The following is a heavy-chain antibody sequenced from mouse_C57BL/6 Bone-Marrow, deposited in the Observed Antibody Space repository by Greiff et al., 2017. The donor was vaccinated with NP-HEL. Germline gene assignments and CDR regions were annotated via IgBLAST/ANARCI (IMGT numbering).Heavy chain of an antibody. CDR2: IRNKANGYTT. V-gene: IGHV7-3*01. J-gene: IGHJ1*03. CDR3: ARSPYYYRSSFYWYFDV. CDR1: GFTFTDYY. D-gene: IGHD1-1*01. Sequence: DVKLVESGGGLVQPGGSLSLSCAASGFTFTDYYMSWVRQPPGKALEWLGFIRNKANGYTTEYSASVKGRFTISRDNSQSILYLQMNALRAEDSATYYCARSPYYYRSSFYWYFDVWGTGTTVTVSS.